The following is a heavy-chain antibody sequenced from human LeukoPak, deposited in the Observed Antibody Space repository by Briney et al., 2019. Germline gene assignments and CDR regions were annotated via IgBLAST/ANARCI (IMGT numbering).Heavy chain of an antibody. CDR1: GYTFTSYA. CDR3: AREMMFHYYGPGSYDY. V-gene: IGHV1-3*01. CDR2: TNAGNGNT. J-gene: IGHJ4*02. Sequence: ASVKVSCKASGYTFTSYAMHWVRQAPGQRLEWMGWTNAGNGNTKYSQKFQGRVTITRDTSASTAYMELSSLRSEDTAVYYCAREMMFHYYGPGSYDYWGQGTLVIVPS. D-gene: IGHD3-10*01.